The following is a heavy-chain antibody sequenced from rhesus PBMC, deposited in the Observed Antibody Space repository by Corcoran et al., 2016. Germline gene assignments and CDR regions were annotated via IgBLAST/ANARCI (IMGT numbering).Heavy chain of an antibody. J-gene: IGHJ4*01. CDR1: GGSISSSY. CDR3: ARGGSYYYDHYFDY. V-gene: IGHV4-169*01. Sequence: QLQLQESGPGLVKPSETLSVTCAVSGGSISSSYWSWIRQAPGKGLEWIRYIYGRGSSPNYNPSLERRVTLSLDTSKNQLSLKLSSVTAADTAGYYCARGGSYYYDHYFDYWGQGVLVTVSS. D-gene: IGHD3-16*01. CDR2: IYGRGSSP.